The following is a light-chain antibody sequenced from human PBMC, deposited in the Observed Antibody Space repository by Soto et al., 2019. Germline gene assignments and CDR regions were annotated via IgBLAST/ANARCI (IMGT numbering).Light chain of an antibody. CDR3: SSYTNSRTLL. CDR2: GVT. Sequence: QSALTQPASVSGSPGQSITSSCTGTSDNYVSWYQQHPGKVPKLMIYGVTNRPSGVSDRFSGSKSGNTASLTISGLQTEDEADYYCSSYTNSRTLLFGAGTKVTVL. J-gene: IGLJ1*01. V-gene: IGLV2-14*01. CDR1: SDNY.